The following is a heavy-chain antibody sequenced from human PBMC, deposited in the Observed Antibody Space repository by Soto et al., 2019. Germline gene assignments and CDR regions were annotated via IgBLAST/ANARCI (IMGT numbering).Heavy chain of an antibody. Sequence: EVQLLESGGGLVQPGGSLRLSCVASGFTFSSYAMSWVRQAPGKGLEWVSGISGSGGHTYYADSVKGRFTISRDNSKNTLYLQMNSLRAEDTAVYYCAKFLMTTVLCNHSDYWVQGTLVTVSS. CDR2: ISGSGGHT. V-gene: IGHV3-23*01. D-gene: IGHD4-17*01. J-gene: IGHJ4*02. CDR3: AKFLMTTVLCNHSDY. CDR1: GFTFSSYA.